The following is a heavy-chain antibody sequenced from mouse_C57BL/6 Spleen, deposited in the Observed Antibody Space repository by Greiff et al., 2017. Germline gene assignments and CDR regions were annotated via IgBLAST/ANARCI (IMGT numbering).Heavy chain of an antibody. CDR3: ARSGVYDYDRYYAMDY. CDR2: IDPNSGGT. CDR1: GYTFTSYW. Sequence: QVQLQQSGAELVKPGASVKMSCKASGYTFTSYWMHWVKQRPGRGLEWIGRIDPNSGGTKYNEKFKSKATLTVDKPSSTAYMQLSSLTSEDSAVYYCARSGVYDYDRYYAMDYWGQGTSVTVSS. V-gene: IGHV1-72*01. D-gene: IGHD2-4*01. J-gene: IGHJ4*01.